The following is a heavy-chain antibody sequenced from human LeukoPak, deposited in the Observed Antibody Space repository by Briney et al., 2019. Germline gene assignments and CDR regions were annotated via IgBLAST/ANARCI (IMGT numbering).Heavy chain of an antibody. CDR3: ARDEGRGGPPTAWFDP. CDR1: GGTFSSYA. V-gene: IGHV1-69*01. J-gene: IGHJ5*02. Sequence: VASVKVPCKASGGTFSSYAISWVRQAPGQGLEWMGGIIPIFGTANYAQKFQGRVTITADESTSTAYMELSSLRSEDTAVYYCARDEGRGGPPTAWFDPWGQGTLVTVSS. CDR2: IIPIFGTA. D-gene: IGHD2-15*01.